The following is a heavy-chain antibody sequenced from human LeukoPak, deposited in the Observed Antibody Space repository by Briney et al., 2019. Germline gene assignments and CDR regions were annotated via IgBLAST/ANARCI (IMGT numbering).Heavy chain of an antibody. CDR2: VHYRGST. D-gene: IGHD5-12*01. V-gene: IGHV4-59*01. CDR1: VGAISSDY. CDR3: AKSKATMNWFDP. J-gene: IGHJ5*02. Sequence: SETVYLTCTASVGAISSDYCSWIRQPPGKGLEWIGYVHYRGSTNYNPSLKSRVTISVDTSKNQFSLKLSSVTAADTAVYYCAKSKATMNWFDPWGQGTLVTVSS.